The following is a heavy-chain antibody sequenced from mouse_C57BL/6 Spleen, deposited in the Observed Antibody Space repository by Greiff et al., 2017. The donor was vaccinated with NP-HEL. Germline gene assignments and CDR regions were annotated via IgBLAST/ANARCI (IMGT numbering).Heavy chain of an antibody. Sequence: VQLQQSGAELVRPGTSVKVSCKASGYAFTNYLIEWVKQRPGQGLEWIGVINPGSGGTNYNEKFKGKATLTADKSSSTAYMQLSSLTSEDSAVYFCARRGSYYYGSYWYFDVWGTGTTVTVSS. CDR1: GYAFTNYL. J-gene: IGHJ1*03. CDR2: INPGSGGT. V-gene: IGHV1-54*01. CDR3: ARRGSYYYGSYWYFDV. D-gene: IGHD1-1*01.